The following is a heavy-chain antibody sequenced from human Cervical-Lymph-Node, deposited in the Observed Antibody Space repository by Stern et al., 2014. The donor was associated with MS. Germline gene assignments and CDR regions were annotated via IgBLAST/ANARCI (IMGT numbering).Heavy chain of an antibody. D-gene: IGHD6-19*01. CDR1: GGTFSSNS. Sequence: QDQLVQSGAEVKKPGSSVKVSCKASGGTFSSNSISWVRQAPGQGLEWMGGVLAIFNTPHYAQRFQGRVTMTADESTSTAYMELSSLRSEDTAVYYCAREMGSVAVAGSPFDSWGQGTLVTVSS. CDR3: AREMGSVAVAGSPFDS. V-gene: IGHV1-69*12. J-gene: IGHJ4*02. CDR2: VLAIFNTP.